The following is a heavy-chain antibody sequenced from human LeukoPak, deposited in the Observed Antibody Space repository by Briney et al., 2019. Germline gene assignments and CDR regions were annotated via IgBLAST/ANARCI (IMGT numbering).Heavy chain of an antibody. D-gene: IGHD1-26*01. CDR1: GFTFSSYA. Sequence: GGSLRLSCVASGFTFSSYAMNWVRQAPGKGLEWVSAISGSGDSTFYADSVKGRFTISRDNSKNTLYLQMNSLRAEDTAVYYCARGVNSGNYQNWFDPWGQGTLVTVSS. CDR3: ARGVNSGNYQNWFDP. V-gene: IGHV3-23*01. J-gene: IGHJ5*02. CDR2: ISGSGDST.